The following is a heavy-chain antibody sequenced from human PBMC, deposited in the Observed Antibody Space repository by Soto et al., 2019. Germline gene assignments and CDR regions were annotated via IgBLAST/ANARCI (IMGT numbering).Heavy chain of an antibody. CDR3: TFSYYPDTGNVLFDX. CDR1: GFTFQNSA. CDR2: IRSKAKNYAT. D-gene: IGHD3-10*01. J-gene: IGHJ5*02. Sequence: GGSLRLSCAASGFTFQNSAMHWVRQAAGKGLEWVGRIRSKAKNYATAYAASAEGRFTISRDDSKNMAFLQMSSLNAEDTALYYCTFSYYPDTGNVLFDXWGQRTSVTGSS. V-gene: IGHV3-73*01.